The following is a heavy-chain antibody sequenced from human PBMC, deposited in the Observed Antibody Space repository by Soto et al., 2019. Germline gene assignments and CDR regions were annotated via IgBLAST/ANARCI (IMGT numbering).Heavy chain of an antibody. D-gene: IGHD3-3*01. CDR2: IWYDGSNK. Sequence: PGGSLRLSCAASGFTFSSYGMHWVRQAPGKGLEWVAVIWYDGSNKYYADSVKGRFTISRDNSKNTLYQQMNSLRAEDTAVYYCSRDLFSNPTIFGVVNWFDPWGQGTLVTVSS. CDR3: SRDLFSNPTIFGVVNWFDP. J-gene: IGHJ5*02. V-gene: IGHV3-33*01. CDR1: GFTFSSYG.